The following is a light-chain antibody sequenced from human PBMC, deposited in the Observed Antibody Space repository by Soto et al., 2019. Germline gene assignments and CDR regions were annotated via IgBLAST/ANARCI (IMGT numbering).Light chain of an antibody. J-gene: IGLJ1*01. Sequence: QSALTQPHSAYGSPGQSLTISCTGTSSDVGFYNFVSWYQQRPGKAPKLVIYEVTKRPSGVPDRFSGSKSGSTASLTFSGLQADDEADYYCASSVGTGLIVFVSGTKVTVL. CDR3: ASSVGTGLIV. CDR1: SSDVGFYNF. CDR2: EVT. V-gene: IGLV2-8*01.